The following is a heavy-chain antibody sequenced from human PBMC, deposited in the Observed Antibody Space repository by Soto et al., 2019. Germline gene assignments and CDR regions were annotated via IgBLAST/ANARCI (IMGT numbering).Heavy chain of an antibody. CDR1: GFTFSNAW. V-gene: IGHV3-15*07. CDR2: IKSKTDGGTT. J-gene: IGHJ6*02. D-gene: IGHD3-16*01. Sequence: IPGGSLRLSCAASGFTFSNAWMNWVRQAPGKGLEWVGRIKSKTDGGTTDYAAPVKGRFTISRDDSKNTLYLQMNSLKTEDTAVYYCLPTFGGDGMDVWGQGTTVTVSS. CDR3: LPTFGGDGMDV.